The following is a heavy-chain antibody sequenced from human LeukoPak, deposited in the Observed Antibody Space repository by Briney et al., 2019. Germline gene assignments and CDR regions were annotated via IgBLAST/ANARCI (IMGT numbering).Heavy chain of an antibody. Sequence: GGSLRLSCAASGFTFSSYGMHWVRQAPGTGLEWVAVVWYDGSNKYYADSVKGRFTISRDNSKNTLYLQLNSLRAEDTAVYYCARDSTYYYDSGSSGPHYFDNWGQGTLVTVSS. V-gene: IGHV3-33*01. D-gene: IGHD3-10*01. J-gene: IGHJ4*02. CDR3: ARDSTYYYDSGSSGPHYFDN. CDR1: GFTFSSYG. CDR2: VWYDGSNK.